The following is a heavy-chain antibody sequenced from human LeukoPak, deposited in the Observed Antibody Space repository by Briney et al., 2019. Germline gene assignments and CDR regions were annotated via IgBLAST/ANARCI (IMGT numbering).Heavy chain of an antibody. D-gene: IGHD7-27*01. J-gene: IGHJ4*02. CDR3: ARAVAGWGSVDY. Sequence: ASVKVSCKASGYTFTSCGISWVRQAPGQGLEWMGWISAYNGNTNYAQKLQGRVTMTTDTSTSTAYMELRSLRSDDTAVYYCARAVAGWGSVDYWGQGTLVTVSS. V-gene: IGHV1-18*01. CDR2: ISAYNGNT. CDR1: GYTFTSCG.